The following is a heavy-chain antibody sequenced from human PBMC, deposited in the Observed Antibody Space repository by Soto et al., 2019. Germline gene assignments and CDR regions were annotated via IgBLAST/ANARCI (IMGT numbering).Heavy chain of an antibody. Sequence: QVQLQESGPGLVKPSQTLSLTRTVSGGSISSGGYYWSWIRQHPGKGLEWIGYIHYSGSTYYNPSLKSRVTISGDTSKNQFSLKLNSVTAADTAVYYCVRDSLYCSGGSCYSQRDYYYYMDVWGKGTTVTVSS. CDR3: VRDSLYCSGGSCYSQRDYYYYMDV. CDR1: GGSISSGGYY. CDR2: IHYSGST. D-gene: IGHD2-15*01. V-gene: IGHV4-31*03. J-gene: IGHJ6*03.